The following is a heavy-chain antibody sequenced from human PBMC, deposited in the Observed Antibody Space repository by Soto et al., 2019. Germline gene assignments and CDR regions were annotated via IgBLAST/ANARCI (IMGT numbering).Heavy chain of an antibody. CDR2: ISGTGGST. D-gene: IGHD2-15*01. J-gene: IGHJ4*02. V-gene: IGHV3-23*01. Sequence: PGGSLRLSCAASGFTFSSYSMNWVRQAPGKGLEWVSGISGTGGSTYYADSVKGRFTISRDNSKNTLFLQMDSLRAEDTAVYYCARKSDCSGGSCPYYFDYWGQGTLVTVSS. CDR1: GFTFSSYS. CDR3: ARKSDCSGGSCPYYFDY.